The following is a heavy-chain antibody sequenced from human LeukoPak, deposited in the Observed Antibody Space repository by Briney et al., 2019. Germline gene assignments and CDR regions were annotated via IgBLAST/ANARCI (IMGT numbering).Heavy chain of an antibody. Sequence: SVKVSCKASGGTFSSYAISWVRQAPGQGLEWMGGIIPIFGTANYAQRFQGRVTITADESTSTAHMELSSLRSEDTAVYYCARSGSYYDFDYWGQGTLVTVSS. CDR2: IIPIFGTA. J-gene: IGHJ4*02. D-gene: IGHD1-26*01. CDR3: ARSGSYYDFDY. V-gene: IGHV1-69*01. CDR1: GGTFSSYA.